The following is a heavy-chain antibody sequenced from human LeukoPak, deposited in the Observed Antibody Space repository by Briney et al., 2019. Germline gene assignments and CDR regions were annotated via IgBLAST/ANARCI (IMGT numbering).Heavy chain of an antibody. D-gene: IGHD2-15*01. CDR1: GFTFSSYG. CDR2: ISGSGGST. CDR3: AKEGWVGYCSGGSCYGGYYFDY. J-gene: IGHJ4*02. Sequence: GGSLRLSCAASGFTFSSYGMSWVRQAPGKGLEWVSAISGSGGSTYYADSVKGRFTISRDNSKNTLYLQMNSLRAEDTAVYYCAKEGWVGYCSGGSCYGGYYFDYWGQGTLVTVSS. V-gene: IGHV3-23*01.